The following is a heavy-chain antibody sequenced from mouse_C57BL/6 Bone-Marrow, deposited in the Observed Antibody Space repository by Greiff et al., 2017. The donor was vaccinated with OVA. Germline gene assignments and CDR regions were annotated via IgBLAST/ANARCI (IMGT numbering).Heavy chain of an antibody. CDR1: GYTFTSYW. J-gene: IGHJ1*03. CDR2: IYPNSGST. CDR3: AREGSSGSAWYFDV. D-gene: IGHD1-1*01. V-gene: IGHV1-64*01. Sequence: QVQLQQPGAELVKPGASVKLSCKASGYTFTSYWMHWVKQRPGQGLEWIGMIYPNSGSTNYNEKFKSKATLTVDKSSSPAYMQPSSLPSEDSAVYYCAREGSSGSAWYFDVWGTGTTVTVSS.